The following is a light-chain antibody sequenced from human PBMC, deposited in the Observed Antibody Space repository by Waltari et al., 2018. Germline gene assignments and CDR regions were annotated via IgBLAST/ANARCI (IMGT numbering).Light chain of an antibody. J-gene: IGKJ1*01. CDR2: GAS. CDR3: QHYVSLPAT. Sequence: SCRASQYVSRTLAWYQQNPGPAPRLLICGASTRATGIPERFSGRGSGTDLSLTISRLEPEDFAVYYCQHYVSLPATFGQGTKVEIK. CDR1: QYVSRT. V-gene: IGKV3-20*01.